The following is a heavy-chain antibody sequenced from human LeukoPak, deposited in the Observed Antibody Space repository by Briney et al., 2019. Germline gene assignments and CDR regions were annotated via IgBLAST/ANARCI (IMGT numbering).Heavy chain of an antibody. Sequence: SETLSLTCAVYGGSFSGYYWSWIRQPPGKGLEWIGEINHSGSTNYNPSLKSRVTISVDTSKNQFSLKLSSMTAADTAVYYCARRPYGSGSYYYWGQGTLVTVSS. V-gene: IGHV4-34*01. CDR3: ARRPYGSGSYYY. J-gene: IGHJ4*02. CDR1: GGSFSGYY. CDR2: INHSGST. D-gene: IGHD3-10*01.